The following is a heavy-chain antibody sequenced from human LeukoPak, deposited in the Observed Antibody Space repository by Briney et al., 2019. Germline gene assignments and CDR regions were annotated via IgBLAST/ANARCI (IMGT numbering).Heavy chain of an antibody. CDR1: GFTFSSYW. D-gene: IGHD3-22*01. Sequence: PGGSLRLSCAASGFTFSSYWMSWVRQAPGKGLEWVVNIKQDGSEKYYVDSVKGRFTVSRDNAKNSLYLQMNSLRAEDTAVYYCARALYDSSAFDIWGQGTMVTVSS. V-gene: IGHV3-7*01. CDR2: IKQDGSEK. CDR3: ARALYDSSAFDI. J-gene: IGHJ3*02.